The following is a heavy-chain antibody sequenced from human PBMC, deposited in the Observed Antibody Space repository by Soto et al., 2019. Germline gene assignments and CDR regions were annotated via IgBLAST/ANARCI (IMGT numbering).Heavy chain of an antibody. CDR1: GFTFSSYA. Sequence: EVQLLESGGGLVQPGGSLRLSCAASGFTFSSYAMSWVRQAPGKGLEWVSAISGSGGSTYYADSVKGRFTISRDNSKNTLYLQMNSLRAEDTAVYYCANLTGWFGAFDIWGQGTMVTVSS. V-gene: IGHV3-23*01. CDR2: ISGSGGST. CDR3: ANLTGWFGAFDI. J-gene: IGHJ3*02. D-gene: IGHD3-10*01.